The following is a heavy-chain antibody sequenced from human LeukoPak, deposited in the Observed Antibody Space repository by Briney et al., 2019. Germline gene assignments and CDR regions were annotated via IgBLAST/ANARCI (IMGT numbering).Heavy chain of an antibody. D-gene: IGHD3-10*01. CDR2: IYYSGST. J-gene: IGHJ5*02. Sequence: SSETLSLTCTVSGGSISSGDYYWSWIRQPPGKGLEWIGYIYYSGSTYYNPSLKSRVTISVDTSKNQLSLKMSCVSAAETGVYYCARESAGVHDVKWFDPWGQGTLVNVSS. V-gene: IGHV4-30-4*01. CDR3: ARESAGVHDVKWFDP. CDR1: GGSISSGDYY.